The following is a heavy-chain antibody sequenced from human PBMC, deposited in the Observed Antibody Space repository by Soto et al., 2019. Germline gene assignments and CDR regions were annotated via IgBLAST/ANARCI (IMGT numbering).Heavy chain of an antibody. CDR2: TYYRSKWYN. Sequence: SQALSRTCVISGDSVSSNSAAWNWIRQSPSRGLEWLGRTYYRSKWYNDYAVSVKSRITINPDTSKNHFSLQLNSVTPEDTAVYYCARGGATIFGVVIDYWGQGTLVTVS. CDR3: ARGGATIFGVVIDY. V-gene: IGHV6-1*01. CDR1: GDSVSSNSAA. D-gene: IGHD3-3*01. J-gene: IGHJ4*02.